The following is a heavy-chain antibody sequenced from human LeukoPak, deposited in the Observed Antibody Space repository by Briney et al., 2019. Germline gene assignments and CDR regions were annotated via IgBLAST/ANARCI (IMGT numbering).Heavy chain of an antibody. V-gene: IGHV3-23*01. J-gene: IGHJ5*02. Sequence: GGSLRLSCAASGFIFSSYAMSWVRQAPGKGLEWVSGLSGSGGSTYYADSVKGRFTISRVNSKNTLYLQMNSVRAEDTAVYYCAKAAVVVAATCWFDPWGQGTLVTVSS. CDR1: GFIFSSYA. CDR2: LSGSGGST. CDR3: AKAAVVVAATCWFDP. D-gene: IGHD2-15*01.